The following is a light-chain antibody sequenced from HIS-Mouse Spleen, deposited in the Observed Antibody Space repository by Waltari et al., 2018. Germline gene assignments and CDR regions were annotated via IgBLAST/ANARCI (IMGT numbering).Light chain of an antibody. CDR3: NSRDSSGNHYVV. Sequence: SSELNQYPAVSVALGLIVRITCQGCTPRSYYASWFQQNPGQAPVLVIYGKNNRPSGIPARFSGSSSENTASLTITGAQAEDEADYYCNSRDSSGNHYVVFGGGTKLTVL. J-gene: IGLJ2*01. CDR2: GKN. CDR1: TPRSYY. V-gene: IGLV3-19*01.